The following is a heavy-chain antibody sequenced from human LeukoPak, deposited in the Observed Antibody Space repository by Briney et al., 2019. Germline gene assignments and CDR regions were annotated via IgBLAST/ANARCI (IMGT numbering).Heavy chain of an antibody. D-gene: IGHD3-22*01. CDR2: IRSKAYGGTT. CDR1: GFTFGDYA. J-gene: IGHJ4*02. V-gene: IGHV3-49*04. Sequence: GGSLRLSCTASGFTFGDYAMSWVRQAPGKGPEWVGFIRSKAYGGTTEYAASVKGRFTISRDDSKSIAYLQMNSLKTEDTAVYYCTRAYDSSGYYSSYWGQGTLVTVSS. CDR3: TRAYDSSGYYSSY.